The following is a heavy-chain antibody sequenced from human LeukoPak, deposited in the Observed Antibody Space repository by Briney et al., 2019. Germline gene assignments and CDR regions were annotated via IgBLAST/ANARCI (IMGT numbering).Heavy chain of an antibody. D-gene: IGHD1-26*01. CDR3: AKRGAEVGATVAPGDY. CDR1: GFTLSSYA. V-gene: IGHV3-23*01. J-gene: IGHJ4*02. Sequence: GGSLRLSCAASGFTLSSYAMSWVRQGPGKGLEWVSAISVSGNTYHADSVKGRFAISRDSSKNTLYLQMNSLRAEDTAVYYCAKRGAEVGATVAPGDYWGQGTLVTVSS. CDR2: ISVSGNT.